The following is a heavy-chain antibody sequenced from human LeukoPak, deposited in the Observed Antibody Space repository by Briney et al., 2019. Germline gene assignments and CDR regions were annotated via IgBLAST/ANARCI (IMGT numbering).Heavy chain of an antibody. J-gene: IGHJ3*02. D-gene: IGHD5-24*01. CDR2: IYYTGSA. V-gene: IGHV4-39*07. Sequence: SETLSLTCTVSGGSISSSSYYWGWIRQPPGKGLEWIGSIYYTGSAYYNPSLKSRVTISVDTSKNQFSLKLRSVTAADTAVYYCARENDGYTDAFDIWGQGTMVTVSS. CDR1: GGSISSSSYY. CDR3: ARENDGYTDAFDI.